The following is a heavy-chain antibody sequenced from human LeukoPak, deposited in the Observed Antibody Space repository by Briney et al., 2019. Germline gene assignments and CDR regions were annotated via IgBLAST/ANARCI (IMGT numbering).Heavy chain of an antibody. Sequence: PSETLSLTCSVSGGSIRSHYWNWIRQPPGKGLEWLGHIYYSGSTYYNPSLKSRITISVDTSKNQFSLRLSSVTARDTAVYYCARERWEGGSYVMGFDYWGQGALVTVSS. CDR2: IYYSGST. D-gene: IGHD1-26*01. CDR3: ARERWEGGSYVMGFDY. CDR1: GGSIRSHY. J-gene: IGHJ4*02. V-gene: IGHV4-59*11.